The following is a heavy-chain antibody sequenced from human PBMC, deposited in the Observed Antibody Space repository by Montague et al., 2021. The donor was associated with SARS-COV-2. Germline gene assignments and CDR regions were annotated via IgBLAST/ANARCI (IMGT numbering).Heavy chain of an antibody. J-gene: IGHJ6*02. CDR2: MSSSSNCI. CDR3: ARDPLDYGLLSSWSYYNAYYYYYGLDV. CDR1: VFTFSSYS. D-gene: IGHD3-10*01. Sequence: SLRLSCAASVFTFSSYSMNLVLQAPGQRLESVSSMSSSSNCIYYADSVIGRLTISIDNPMNSLYLQMNSLRAEHTPVYYCARDPLDYGLLSSWSYYNAYYYYYGLDVWGQGTTVTVSS. V-gene: IGHV3-21*01.